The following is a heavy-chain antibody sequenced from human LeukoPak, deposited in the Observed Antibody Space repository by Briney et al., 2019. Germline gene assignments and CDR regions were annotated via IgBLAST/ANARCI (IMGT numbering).Heavy chain of an antibody. J-gene: IGHJ4*02. CDR2: ISYDGSNK. D-gene: IGHD6-19*01. Sequence: PGGSLRLSCAASGFTFSSYAMHWVRQAPGKGLEWVAVISYDGSNKYYADSVKGRFTISRDNSKNTLYLQMNSLRAEDTAVYYCAKAGRIAVAGMGIDYWGQGTLVTVSS. CDR3: AKAGRIAVAGMGIDY. V-gene: IGHV3-30-3*01. CDR1: GFTFSSYA.